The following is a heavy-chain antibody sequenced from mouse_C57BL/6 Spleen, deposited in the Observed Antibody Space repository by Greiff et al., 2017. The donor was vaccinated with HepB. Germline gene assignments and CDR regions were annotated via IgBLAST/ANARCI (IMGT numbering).Heavy chain of an antibody. J-gene: IGHJ1*01. V-gene: IGHV1-62-2*01. Sequence: VQLQQSGAELVKPGASVKLSCKASGYTFTEYTIHWVKQRTGQGLEWIGWIYPGSGSIKYNEKFKDKATLTADKSSSTVYMELSSLTSEDSAVYFCSRPAHYYGSSYGYFYVWGSGPTVTVSS. D-gene: IGHD1-1*01. CDR3: SRPAHYYGSSYGYFYV. CDR2: IYPGSGSI. CDR1: GYTFTEYT.